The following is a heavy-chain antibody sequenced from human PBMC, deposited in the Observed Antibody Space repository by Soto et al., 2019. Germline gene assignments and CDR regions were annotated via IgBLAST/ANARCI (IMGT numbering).Heavy chain of an antibody. CDR2: IWSDGSSK. J-gene: IGHJ4*02. CDR1: GISFRNSG. V-gene: IGHV3-33*01. Sequence: QVQLVQSEGGVVQPGRSLRLSCVMSGISFRNSGMHWVRQAPGKGLEWVAMIWSDGSSKFYAASVQGRFTISRDNSMDTLYLQMTSLRPEDTAIYYCARDKGVTSLDYWGQGTLVTVSS. CDR3: ARDKGVTSLDY. D-gene: IGHD2-2*01.